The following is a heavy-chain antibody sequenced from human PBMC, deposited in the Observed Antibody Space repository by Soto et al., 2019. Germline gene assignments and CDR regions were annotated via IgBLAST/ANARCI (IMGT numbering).Heavy chain of an antibody. CDR3: ARDRAGGNDAFDI. V-gene: IGHV3-30*04. D-gene: IGHD2-15*01. CDR2: ISYDGSNK. Sequence: GGSLRLSCAASGFTFSSYAMHWVRQAPGKGLEWVAVISYDGSNKYYADSVKGRFTISRDNSKNTLYLQMNSLRAEDTAVYYCARDRAGGNDAFDIWGQGTMVTVSS. J-gene: IGHJ3*02. CDR1: GFTFSSYA.